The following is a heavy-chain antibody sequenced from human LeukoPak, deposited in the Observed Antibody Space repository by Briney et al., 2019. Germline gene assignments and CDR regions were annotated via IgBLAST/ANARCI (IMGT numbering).Heavy chain of an antibody. J-gene: IGHJ4*02. CDR1: GFSFYDYA. Sequence: GRSLRLSCAASGFSFYDYAMHWVRQAPGKGLEWVSGISRNSGSTGYADSVKGRFTISIDNAKNSLYLQMNSLRAEDTALYYCAKDIRSSYPLGSLDSWGQGTLVTV. CDR3: AKDIRSSYPLGSLDS. CDR2: ISRNSGST. V-gene: IGHV3-9*01. D-gene: IGHD3-16*01.